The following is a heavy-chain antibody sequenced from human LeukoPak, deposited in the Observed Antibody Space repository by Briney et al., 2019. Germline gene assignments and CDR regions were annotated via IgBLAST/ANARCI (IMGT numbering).Heavy chain of an antibody. Sequence: ASVKVSCKASGYAITSYYMHWVRQAPGQGLEWMGIINPRGGSTSYAQKFQGRVTMTRDTSTSTVYMELSSLRSEDTAVYYCARSVKMPTIVHWGQGTLVTVSS. CDR2: INPRGGST. J-gene: IGHJ4*02. CDR3: ARSVKMPTIVH. D-gene: IGHD5-24*01. V-gene: IGHV1-46*03. CDR1: GYAITSYY.